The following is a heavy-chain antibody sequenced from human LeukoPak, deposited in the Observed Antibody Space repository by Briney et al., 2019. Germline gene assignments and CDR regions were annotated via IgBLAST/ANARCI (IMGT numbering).Heavy chain of an antibody. J-gene: IGHJ4*02. CDR3: ARSPWGGGYALDY. Sequence: TSETLSLTCTVSGGSISSYYWSWIRQPPGKGLEWIGYIYYSGSTNYNPSLKRRVTISVDTSKNQFSLKLSSVTAADTAVYYCARSPWGGGYALDYWGQGTLVTVSS. V-gene: IGHV4-59*01. D-gene: IGHD5-12*01. CDR2: IYYSGST. CDR1: GGSISSYY.